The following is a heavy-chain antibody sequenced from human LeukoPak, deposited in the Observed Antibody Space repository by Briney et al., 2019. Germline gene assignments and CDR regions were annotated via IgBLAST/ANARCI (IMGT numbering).Heavy chain of an antibody. J-gene: IGHJ4*02. D-gene: IGHD3-10*01. CDR2: ISSSSSYI. CDR1: GFTFSSYS. CDR3: ARDLPKGPYGSGSHFDY. V-gene: IGHV3-21*01. Sequence: GGSLRLSCAASGFTFSSYSMNWVRQAPGKGLEWVSSISSSSSYIYYADSVKGRFTISRDNAKNPLYLQMNSLRAEDTAVYYCARDLPKGPYGSGSHFDYWGQGTLVTVSS.